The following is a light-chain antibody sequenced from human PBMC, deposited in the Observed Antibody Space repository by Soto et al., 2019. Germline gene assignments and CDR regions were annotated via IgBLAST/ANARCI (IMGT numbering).Light chain of an antibody. CDR3: QQSCDAAIT. J-gene: IGKJ5*01. CDR2: FAS. V-gene: IGKV1-39*01. Sequence: DIQVTQSPSSLSASVGDRVTITCRASQSISNYLNWFQQKPGKAPKLLISFASSLQSGVPSRFSGSGSGTDFTLSITSLQPEDFATYYCQQSCDAAITFGQGTRREIK. CDR1: QSISNY.